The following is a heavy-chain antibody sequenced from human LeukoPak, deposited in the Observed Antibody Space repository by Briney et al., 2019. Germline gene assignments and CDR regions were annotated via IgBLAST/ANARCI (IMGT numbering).Heavy chain of an antibody. CDR2: ISGSGDNT. D-gene: IGHD3-9*01. V-gene: IGHV3-23*01. CDR3: AEPPIEYFNDWYTYYFAF. CDR1: GFSFSVYA. J-gene: IGHJ4*02. Sequence: PGGSLRLSCAASGFSFSVYAMDWVRQAPGKGLEWVSGISGSGDNTYYADSVKGRFTISRDNSKNTLFLRMNSLRAEDTAIYYCAEPPIEYFNDWYTYYFAFWGQGTLVTVSS.